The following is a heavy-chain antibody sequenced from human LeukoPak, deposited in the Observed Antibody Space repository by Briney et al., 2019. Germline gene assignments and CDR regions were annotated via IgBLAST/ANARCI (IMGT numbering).Heavy chain of an antibody. J-gene: IGHJ4*02. CDR1: GYTFTSYG. Sequence: ASVKVSCKASGYTFTSYGISWVRQAPGQGLEWMGWISAYNGNTNYAQKLQGRVTMTTDTSTSTAYMELRSLRSDDTAVYYCARASPERYNRNGPPNYWGQGTLVTVSS. CDR2: ISAYNGNT. V-gene: IGHV1-18*01. D-gene: IGHD1-14*01. CDR3: ARASPERYNRNGPPNY.